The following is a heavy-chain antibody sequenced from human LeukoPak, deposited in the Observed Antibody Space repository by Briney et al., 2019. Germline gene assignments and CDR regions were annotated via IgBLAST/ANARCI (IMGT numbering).Heavy chain of an antibody. CDR3: ARDLGGYSYGSHFDY. CDR1: KFTFSNYW. J-gene: IGHJ4*02. CDR2: INIDGSHT. V-gene: IGHV3-7*01. Sequence: GGSLRLSCAGSKFTFSNYWMTWVRQAPGKGLERLANINIDGSHTYYIDSVKGRFTISRDNAKNSLYLQMNSLRAEDTAVYYCARDLGGYSYGSHFDYWGQGTLVTVSS. D-gene: IGHD5-18*01.